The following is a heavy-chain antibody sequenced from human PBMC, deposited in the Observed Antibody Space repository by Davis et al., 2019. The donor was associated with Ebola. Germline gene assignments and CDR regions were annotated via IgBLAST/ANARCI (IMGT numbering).Heavy chain of an antibody. CDR1: GLTFSAFD. V-gene: IGHV3-48*03. CDR3: ARRADV. Sequence: SLKISCAASGLTFSAFDLNWVRQAPGKGPEWVSYISSSGFLTYYADSVKGRFTISRDNAKSSLYLQMNSLRAEDTAVYYCARRADVWGQGTTVTVSS. CDR2: ISSSGFLT. J-gene: IGHJ6*02.